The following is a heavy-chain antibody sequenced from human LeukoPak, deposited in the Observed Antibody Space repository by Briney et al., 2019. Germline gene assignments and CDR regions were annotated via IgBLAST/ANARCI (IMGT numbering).Heavy chain of an antibody. D-gene: IGHD2-15*01. CDR1: GYTFTSYG. CDR3: ASTGCSGGSCYGAYYYYYMDV. CDR2: ISAYNGNT. V-gene: IGHV1-18*01. Sequence: ASVKVSCKASGYTFTSYGISWVRQAPGQGLEWMGWISAYNGNTHYAQKLQGRVTITADKSTSTAYMELSSLRSEDTAVYYCASTGCSGGSCYGAYYYYYMDVWGKGTTVTVSS. J-gene: IGHJ6*03.